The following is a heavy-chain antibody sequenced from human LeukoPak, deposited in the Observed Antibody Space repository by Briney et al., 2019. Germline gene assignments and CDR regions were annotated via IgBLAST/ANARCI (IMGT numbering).Heavy chain of an antibody. CDR2: IYYSGST. J-gene: IGHJ6*02. Sequence: SETLSLTCTVSGGSISSYYWSWIRQPPGKGLEWIGYIYYSGSTNYNPSLKSRVTISVDTSKNQFSLKLSSVTAADTAVYYCARDRCSSTSCYSILDVWGQGTTVTVSS. V-gene: IGHV4-59*01. CDR1: GGSISSYY. D-gene: IGHD2-2*01. CDR3: ARDRCSSTSCYSILDV.